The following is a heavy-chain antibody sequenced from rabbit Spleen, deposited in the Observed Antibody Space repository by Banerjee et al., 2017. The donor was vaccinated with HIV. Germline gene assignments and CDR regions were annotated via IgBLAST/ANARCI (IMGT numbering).Heavy chain of an antibody. V-gene: IGHV1S40*01. Sequence: QSLEESGGGLVKPGGTLTLTCKASGFDLSSYYYMCWVRQAPGKGLEWIGCIYGGSTGFTYYASWAKGRFTISKTSSTTVTLQMTSLTAADTATYFCARGGDSADFPFNLWGPGTLVTVS. D-gene: IGHD7-1*01. CDR2: IYGGSTGFT. CDR3: ARGGDSADFPFNL. CDR1: GFDLSSYYY. J-gene: IGHJ4*01.